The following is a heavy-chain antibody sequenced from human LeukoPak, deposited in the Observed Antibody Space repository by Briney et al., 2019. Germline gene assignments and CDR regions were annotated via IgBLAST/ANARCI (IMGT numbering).Heavy chain of an antibody. Sequence: SVKVSCKASGGTFSSYAISWVRQAPGQGLEWMGGIIPIFGTANYAQKFQGRVTITADKSTSTAYMELSSLRSEDTAVYFCARVGVTAATADYWGQGTLVTVSS. V-gene: IGHV1-69*06. J-gene: IGHJ4*02. CDR2: IIPIFGTA. CDR3: ARVGVTAATADY. D-gene: IGHD6-25*01. CDR1: GGTFSSYA.